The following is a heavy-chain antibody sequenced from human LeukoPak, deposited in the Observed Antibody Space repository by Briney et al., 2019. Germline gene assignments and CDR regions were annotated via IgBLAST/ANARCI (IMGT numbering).Heavy chain of an antibody. J-gene: IGHJ4*02. CDR2: MNPNSGNT. CDR3: ARGRRTITFGGVIAEYYFDY. CDR1: GYTFTSYD. Sequence: ASVKVSCKASGYTFTSYDINWVRQATGQGLEWMGWMNPNSGNTGYAQKFQGRVTITRNTSISTAYMELSSLRSEDTAMYYCARGRRTITFGGVIAEYYFDYWGQGTLVTVSS. D-gene: IGHD3-16*02. V-gene: IGHV1-8*03.